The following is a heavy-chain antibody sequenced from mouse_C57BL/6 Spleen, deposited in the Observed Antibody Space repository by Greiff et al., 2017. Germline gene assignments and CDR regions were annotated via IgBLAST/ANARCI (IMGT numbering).Heavy chain of an antibody. Sequence: EVKLEESGGGLVQPGGSMKLSCVASGFTFSNYWMNWVRQSPEKGLEWVAQIRLKSDNYATHYAESVKGRFTISRDDSKSSVYLQMNNLRAEDTGIYYCTIYYYCSSYYFDDWGQGTTLTVSS. CDR2: IRLKSDNYAT. V-gene: IGHV6-3*01. CDR1: GFTFSNYW. J-gene: IGHJ2*01. D-gene: IGHD1-1*01. CDR3: TIYYYCSSYYFDD.